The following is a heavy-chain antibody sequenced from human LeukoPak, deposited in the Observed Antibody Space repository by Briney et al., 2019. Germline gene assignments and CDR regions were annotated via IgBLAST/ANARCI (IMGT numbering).Heavy chain of an antibody. CDR3: ARERPWLGVDY. V-gene: IGHV4-34*01. J-gene: IGHJ4*02. Sequence: PSETLSLTCAVYGGSFSGYYWSWIRQPPGKGLEWIGEINHSGSTNYNPSLKSRVTISEDTSKNQFSLKLSSVTAADTAVYYCARERPWLGVDYWGQGTLVTVSS. CDR2: INHSGST. D-gene: IGHD6-19*01. CDR1: GGSFSGYY.